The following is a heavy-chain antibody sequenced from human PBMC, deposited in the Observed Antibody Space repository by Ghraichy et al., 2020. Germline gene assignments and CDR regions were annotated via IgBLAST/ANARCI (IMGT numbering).Heavy chain of an antibody. CDR3: ARSRDAYNVFDY. Sequence: GGSLRLSCAASGFTLSSYSMNWVRQAPGKGLEWVSHTSSRTSDIYYAESVKGRFTISRDSAKNTLYLQMNSLRVEDTALYYCARSRDAYNVFDYWGQGTLVTVSS. D-gene: IGHD5-24*01. CDR1: GFTLSSYS. V-gene: IGHV3-48*01. J-gene: IGHJ4*02. CDR2: TSSRTSDI.